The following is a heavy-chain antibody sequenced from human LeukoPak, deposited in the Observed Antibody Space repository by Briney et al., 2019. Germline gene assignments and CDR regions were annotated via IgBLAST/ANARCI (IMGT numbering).Heavy chain of an antibody. J-gene: IGHJ4*02. V-gene: IGHV4-4*07. D-gene: IGHD2-15*01. Sequence: SETLSLTCTVSGGSISSYYWSWIRQPAGKGLEWIGRIYTSGSTNYNPSLKSRVTMSVDTSKNQFSLKLSSVTAADTAVYYCARETCSGGSCFQFDFWGQGTLVTVSS. CDR3: ARETCSGGSCFQFDF. CDR1: GGSISSYY. CDR2: IYTSGST.